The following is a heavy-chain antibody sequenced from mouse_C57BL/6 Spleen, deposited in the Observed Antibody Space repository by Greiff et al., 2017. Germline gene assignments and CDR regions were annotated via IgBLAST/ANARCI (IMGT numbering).Heavy chain of an antibody. CDR3: ASDGYYAGFAY. CDR2: ISDGGSYT. D-gene: IGHD2-3*01. CDR1: GFTFSSYA. Sequence: EVQRVESGGGLVKPGGSLKLSCAASGFTFSSYAMSWVRQPPEKRLEWVATISDGGSYTYYPDNVKGRFTISRDNAKNNLYLQMSHLKSEDTAMYYCASDGYYAGFAYWGQGTLVTVSA. V-gene: IGHV5-4*01. J-gene: IGHJ3*01.